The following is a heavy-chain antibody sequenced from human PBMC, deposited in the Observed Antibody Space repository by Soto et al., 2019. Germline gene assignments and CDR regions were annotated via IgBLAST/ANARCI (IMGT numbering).Heavy chain of an antibody. Sequence: GGSLILSCAASGFTVSSNYMSWVRQAPGKGLEWVSVIYSGGSTYYADSVKGRFTISRDNSKNTLYLQMNSLRAEDTAVYYCARDRIAVAGNPEYFQHWGQGTLVTVSS. D-gene: IGHD6-19*01. J-gene: IGHJ1*01. CDR1: GFTVSSNY. CDR3: ARDRIAVAGNPEYFQH. V-gene: IGHV3-66*01. CDR2: IYSGGST.